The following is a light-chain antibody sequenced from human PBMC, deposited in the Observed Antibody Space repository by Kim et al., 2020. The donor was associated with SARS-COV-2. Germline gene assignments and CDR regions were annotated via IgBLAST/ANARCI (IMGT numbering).Light chain of an antibody. V-gene: IGLV1-40*01. CDR2: DNN. CDR1: SSNNGTGYD. CDR3: QSYDSSLNVYV. J-gene: IGLJ1*01. Sequence: TSPATGSSSNNGTGYDAHSYQQRPETAPKPLIYDNNNRPSGVPYRFSGSKSGTSASLAITGLQAEDEADYYCQSYDSSLNVYVFGTGTKVTVL.